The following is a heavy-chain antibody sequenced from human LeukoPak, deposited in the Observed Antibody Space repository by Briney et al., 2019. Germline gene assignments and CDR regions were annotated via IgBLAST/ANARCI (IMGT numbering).Heavy chain of an antibody. J-gene: IGHJ4*02. CDR1: GDSMTSYY. CDR2: IYYSGTS. V-gene: IGHV4-59*08. D-gene: IGHD3-10*01. CDR3: ARLLGGY. Sequence: PSETLSLTCTVSGDSMTSYYWSWIRQPPGKGLEWIGNIYYSGTSNYNPSLRSRVTISEDTSKNQFSLELNSVTVADTAVYYCARLLGGYWGQGTLVTVSS.